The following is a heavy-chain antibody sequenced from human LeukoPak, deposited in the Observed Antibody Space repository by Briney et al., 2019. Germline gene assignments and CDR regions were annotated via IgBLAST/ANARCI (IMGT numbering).Heavy chain of an antibody. CDR1: GGSISSSSYY. CDR2: IYYSGST. D-gene: IGHD3-10*01. J-gene: IGHJ4*02. CDR3: ASQAYGSGSYRLPSQGY. V-gene: IGHV4-39*01. Sequence: PSETLSLTCTVSGGSISSSSYYWGWIRQPPGKGLEWIGSIYYSGSTYYNPSLESRVTISVDTSKNQFSLKLSSVTAADTAVYYCASQAYGSGSYRLPSQGYWAQGTLVTVSS.